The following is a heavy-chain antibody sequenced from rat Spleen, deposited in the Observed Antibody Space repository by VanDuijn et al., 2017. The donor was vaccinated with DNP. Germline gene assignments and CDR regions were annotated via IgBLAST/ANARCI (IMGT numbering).Heavy chain of an antibody. J-gene: IGHJ2*01. CDR2: IKAKSNHYAT. V-gene: IGHV6-6*01. D-gene: IGHD1-10*01. CDR1: GFTFSTAW. CDR3: AGTPNYKGY. Sequence: EVQLVESGGGLVQPGRSLKLSCATSGFTFSTAWMYWYRQFPEKQLEWVARIKAKSNHYATDYTESVKGRFTISRDDSKSSIYLQMNNLKEEDTAIYYCAGTPNYKGYWGQGVMVTVSS.